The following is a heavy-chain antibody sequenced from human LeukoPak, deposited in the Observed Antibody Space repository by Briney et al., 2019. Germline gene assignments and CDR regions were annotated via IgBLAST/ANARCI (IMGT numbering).Heavy chain of an antibody. J-gene: IGHJ6*03. CDR1: GYTFTSYD. D-gene: IGHD5-24*01. V-gene: IGHV1-8*01. Sequence: ASVKVSCKASGYTFTSYDINWVRQATGQGREWMGWMNPNSGNTGYAQKFQGRVTMTRNTSISTAYMELSSLRSEDTAVYYWATTKRATYYYYYMDVWGKGTTVTISS. CDR3: ATTKRATYYYYYMDV. CDR2: MNPNSGNT.